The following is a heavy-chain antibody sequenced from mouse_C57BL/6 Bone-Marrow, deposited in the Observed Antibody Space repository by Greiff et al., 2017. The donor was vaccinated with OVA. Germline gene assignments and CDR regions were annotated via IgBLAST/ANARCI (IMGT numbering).Heavy chain of an antibody. J-gene: IGHJ4*01. D-gene: IGHD2-3*01. Sequence: VQLQQSGAELARPGASVKLSCKASGYTFTSYGISWVKQRTGQGLEWIGEIYPRSGNTYYNEKFKGKATLTADKSSSTAYMELRSLTSEDSAVYFCARSYCSMMVTLYYYAMDYWGQGTSVTVSS. CDR2: IYPRSGNT. CDR3: ARSYCSMMVTLYYYAMDY. CDR1: GYTFTSYG. V-gene: IGHV1-81*01.